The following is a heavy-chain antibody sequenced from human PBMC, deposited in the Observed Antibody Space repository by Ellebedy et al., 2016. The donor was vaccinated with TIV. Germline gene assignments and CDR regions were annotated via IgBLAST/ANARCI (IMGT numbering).Heavy chain of an antibody. Sequence: PGGSLRLSCAACGFSFSNFWMSWVRQAPGKGLEWVAHIKTDGSETYYVDSVKGRFTIPRENAKNALFLQMDGLRVDDSAVYYCGRDRVTKHGWELWYYGMDVWGKGTTVTVSS. CDR1: GFSFSNFW. J-gene: IGHJ6*04. D-gene: IGHD1-26*01. CDR2: IKTDGSET. CDR3: GRDRVTKHGWELWYYGMDV. V-gene: IGHV3-7*01.